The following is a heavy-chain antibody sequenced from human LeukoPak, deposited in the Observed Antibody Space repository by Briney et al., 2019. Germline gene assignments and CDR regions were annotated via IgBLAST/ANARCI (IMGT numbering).Heavy chain of an antibody. CDR2: INHSGST. D-gene: IGHD2-2*01. V-gene: IGHV4-34*01. CDR3: ARATSRELDY. Sequence: SETLSLTCAVYGGSFSGYYWSWIRQPPGKGLEWIGEINHSGSTNYNPSLKSRVTISVDTSKNQFSLKLSSVTAADTAVYYCARATSRELDYWGQGTLVTVSS. CDR1: GGSFSGYY. J-gene: IGHJ4*02.